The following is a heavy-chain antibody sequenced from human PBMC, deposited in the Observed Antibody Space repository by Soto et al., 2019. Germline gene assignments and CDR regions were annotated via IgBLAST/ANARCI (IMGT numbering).Heavy chain of an antibody. CDR2: INAGNGNT. CDR1: GDTFTSNA. D-gene: IGHD2-21*01. V-gene: IGHV1-3*01. Sequence: ASVKVSCKDSGDTFTSNARHWVRQAPGQRLEWMGWINAGNGNTKYSQKFQGRFTISRDNAKNTLYLHMNSLRAEDTAVYYCVRDMQLWRLDSWGQGTLVTVSS. CDR3: VRDMQLWRLDS. J-gene: IGHJ4*02.